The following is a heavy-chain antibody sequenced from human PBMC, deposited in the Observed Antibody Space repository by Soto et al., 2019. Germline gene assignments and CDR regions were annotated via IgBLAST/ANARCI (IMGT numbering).Heavy chain of an antibody. CDR2: ISGSGGST. CDR1: GFTFSSYA. D-gene: IGHD2-15*01. Sequence: GGSLRLSCAASGFTFSSYAMSWVRQAPGKGLEWVSAISGSGGSTYYADSVKGRFTISRDNSKNTLYLQMNSLRAEDTAVYYCAKDMGLIVVVVAATTPPDLFDYWGQGTLVTVSS. V-gene: IGHV3-23*01. J-gene: IGHJ4*02. CDR3: AKDMGLIVVVVAATTPPDLFDY.